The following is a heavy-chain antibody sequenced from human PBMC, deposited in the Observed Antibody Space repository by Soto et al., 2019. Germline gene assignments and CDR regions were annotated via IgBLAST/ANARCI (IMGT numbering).Heavy chain of an antibody. V-gene: IGHV1-3*01. CDR3: ARDHFLAACVDWFDP. J-gene: IGHJ5*02. CDR1: GYTFTSYA. Sequence: GASVKVSCKASGYTFTSYAMHWVRQAPGQRLEWMGWINAGNGNTKYSQKFQGRVTITRDTSASTAYMELSSLRSEDTAVYYCARDHFLAACVDWFDPWGQGTLVTVSS. D-gene: IGHD6-6*01. CDR2: INAGNGNT.